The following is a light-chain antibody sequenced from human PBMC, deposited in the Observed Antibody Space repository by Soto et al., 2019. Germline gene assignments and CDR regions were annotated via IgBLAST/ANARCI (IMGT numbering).Light chain of an antibody. V-gene: IGKV3-15*01. J-gene: IGKJ1*01. Sequence: EIVLTQSPCTLSGSPGERATLSCRASQSVSSNLAWYQQKPGQSPRLLIYGASARATGIPDRFSGGGYGAEYNLTISSLQPEDFAVYYCQQYDKWPRTFGQGTKVDIK. CDR1: QSVSSN. CDR3: QQYDKWPRT. CDR2: GAS.